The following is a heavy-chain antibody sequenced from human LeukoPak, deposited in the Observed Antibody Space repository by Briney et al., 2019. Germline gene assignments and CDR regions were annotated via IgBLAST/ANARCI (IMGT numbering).Heavy chain of an antibody. Sequence: ATVKISCKVSGYIFTDYYMHWVQKAPGKGLEWVGLVDPEDGETIYAEKFKGRVTITADTSTETAYMELSSLRSEDTAVYYWATPSSGWFDCWGQGTLVTVSS. CDR2: VDPEDGET. V-gene: IGHV1-69-2*01. D-gene: IGHD6-19*01. CDR3: ATPSSGWFDC. J-gene: IGHJ4*02. CDR1: GYIFTDYY.